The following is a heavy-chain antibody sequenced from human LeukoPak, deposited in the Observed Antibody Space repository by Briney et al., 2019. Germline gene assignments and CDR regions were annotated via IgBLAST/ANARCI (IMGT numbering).Heavy chain of an antibody. CDR2: ISSSSSYI. J-gene: IGHJ4*02. CDR3: ATALEQTHVDTAMVEGDY. Sequence: GGSLRLSCAASGFTFSSYSMNWVRQAPGKGLEWVSSISSSSSYIYYADSVKGRFTISRDNARNSLYLQMNSLRAEDTAVYYCATALEQTHVDTAMVEGDYWGQGTLSPSPQ. D-gene: IGHD5-18*01. V-gene: IGHV3-21*01. CDR1: GFTFSSYS.